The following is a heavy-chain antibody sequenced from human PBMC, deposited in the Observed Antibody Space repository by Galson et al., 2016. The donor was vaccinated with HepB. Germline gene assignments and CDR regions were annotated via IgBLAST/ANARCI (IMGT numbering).Heavy chain of an antibody. CDR2: IYYSGST. CDR1: GGSISSRDYY. Sequence: SETLSLTCTVSGGSISSRDYYWGWIRQPPGKGLEWIGSIYYSGSTYYNPSLKSRVTISVDTSKNQFSLKLSSVTAADTAVYYCARWTTVVTPNAFDIWGQGTKVTVSS. V-gene: IGHV4-39*01. D-gene: IGHD4-23*01. J-gene: IGHJ3*02. CDR3: ARWTTVVTPNAFDI.